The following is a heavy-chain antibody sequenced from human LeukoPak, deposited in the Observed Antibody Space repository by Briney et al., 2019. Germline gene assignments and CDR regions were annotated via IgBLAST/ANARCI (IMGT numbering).Heavy chain of an antibody. CDR1: GFTFSNAW. J-gene: IGHJ5*02. D-gene: IGHD3-10*01. Sequence: GGSLRLSCAASGFTFSNAWMSWVRQAPGKGLEWVGRIKSKTDGGTTDYAAPVKGRFTISRDDSKNTLYLQMNSLKTEDTAVYYCTTDNLWFGVPNWFDPWGQGTLVTVSS. V-gene: IGHV3-15*01. CDR2: IKSKTDGGTT. CDR3: TTDNLWFGVPNWFDP.